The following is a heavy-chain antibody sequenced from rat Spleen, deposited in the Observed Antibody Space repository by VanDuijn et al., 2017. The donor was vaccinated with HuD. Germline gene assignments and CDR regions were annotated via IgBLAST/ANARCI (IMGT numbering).Heavy chain of an antibody. J-gene: IGHJ2*01. CDR3: ARDDRETYAHFDH. Sequence: QVQLKESGPGLVQPSQTLSLTCTVSGFSLTNFGVTWVRQPPGEGLEWMGIIWGDGSINYNSALKSRLSISRDTSKSQVFLEMNSRETEATATYYGARDDRETYAHFDHWGQGVMVTVSS. V-gene: IGHV2-13*01. D-gene: IGHD1-6*01. CDR1: GFSLTNFG. CDR2: IWGDGSI.